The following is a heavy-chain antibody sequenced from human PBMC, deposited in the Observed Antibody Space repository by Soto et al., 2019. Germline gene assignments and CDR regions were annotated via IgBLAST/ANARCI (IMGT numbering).Heavy chain of an antibody. CDR1: GFTFNSFG. J-gene: IGHJ4*02. D-gene: IGHD2-2*01. Sequence: EVQLVESGGVLVQPGGSLRLSCVASGFTFNSFGMSWVRQAPGKGLEWVSAISGTGNSVYYADSVKGRFTISRDNSENTLYLQMNSLRAEDTAIYYCAKDQRPASISVKHYFDFWGRGTLVTVSS. CDR3: AKDQRPASISVKHYFDF. CDR2: ISGTGNSV. V-gene: IGHV3-23*04.